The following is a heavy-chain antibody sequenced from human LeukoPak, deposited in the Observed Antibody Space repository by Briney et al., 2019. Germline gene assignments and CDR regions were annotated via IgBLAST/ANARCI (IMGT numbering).Heavy chain of an antibody. J-gene: IGHJ4*02. CDR3: ARAQVRFIQLWLSY. D-gene: IGHD5-18*01. Sequence: ASVKVSCKASGYTFTGYYMHWVRQAPGQGLEWMGWINPNSGGTNYAQKFQGRVTMTRDTSISTAYMELSRLRSDDTAVYYCARAQVRFIQLWLSYWGQGTLVIVSS. CDR1: GYTFTGYY. V-gene: IGHV1-2*02. CDR2: INPNSGGT.